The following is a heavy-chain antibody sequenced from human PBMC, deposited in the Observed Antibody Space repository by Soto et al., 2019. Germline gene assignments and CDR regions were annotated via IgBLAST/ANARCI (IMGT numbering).Heavy chain of an antibody. V-gene: IGHV3-33*01. CDR2: VSSDGTNK. J-gene: IGHJ4*02. D-gene: IGHD6-19*01. CDR3: ARDPDGGQWLFNY. Sequence: QVQLVESGGGVVQPGTSLRLSCAASGSTFTTYAMNWVRQAPGQGLEWVAMVSSDGTNKNYADSVKGRFTVSRDNSKNTLWLQMDSLRAEDTAVYYCARDPDGGQWLFNYWGQGSLVTVSS. CDR1: GSTFTTYA.